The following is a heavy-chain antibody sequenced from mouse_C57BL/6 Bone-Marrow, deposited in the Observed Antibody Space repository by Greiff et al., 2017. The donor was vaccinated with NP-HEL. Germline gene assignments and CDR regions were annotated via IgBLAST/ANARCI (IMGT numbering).Heavy chain of an antibody. D-gene: IGHD2-3*01. J-gene: IGHJ3*01. V-gene: IGHV5-6*01. CDR2: ISSGGSYT. CDR1: GFTFSSYG. Sequence: EVMLVESGGDLVKPGGSLKLSCAASGFTFSSYGMSWVRQTPDKRLEWVATISSGGSYTYYPDSVKGRFTISRDNAKNTLYLQMSSLKSEDTAMYYCASQIYDGYPRFAYWGQGTLVTVSA. CDR3: ASQIYDGYPRFAY.